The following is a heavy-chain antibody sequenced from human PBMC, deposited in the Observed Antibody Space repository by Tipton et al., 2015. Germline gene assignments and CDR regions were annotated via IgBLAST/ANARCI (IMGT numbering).Heavy chain of an antibody. Sequence: LSLTCTVSGGSLDNTNFYWGWVRQPPGKGLEWIGSIQYRGTTYYNPSLKSRVSISVDTSKNQFSLKLSSVTAADTAVYYCAREVWYNDSTGYDPWGQGIPVTVSS. CDR3: AREVWYNDSTGYDP. V-gene: IGHV4-39*02. J-gene: IGHJ5*02. CDR2: IQYRGTT. CDR1: GGSLDNTNFY. D-gene: IGHD3-22*01.